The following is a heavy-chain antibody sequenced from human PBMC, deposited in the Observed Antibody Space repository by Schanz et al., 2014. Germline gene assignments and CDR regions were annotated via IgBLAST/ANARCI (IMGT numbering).Heavy chain of an antibody. CDR2: ISGSSIHK. Sequence: VQLLESGGGLVQPGGSLRLSCAASGFTFSDHFMDWVRQAPGKGLEWVSHISGSSIHKNYADSVKGRFSISRDNGETSVYLQINSLRAEDTAVYYCARVDSGYDSHLYYYYYYMDVWGKGTTVTVSS. V-gene: IGHV3-11*03. CDR1: GFTFSDHF. D-gene: IGHD5-12*01. CDR3: ARVDSGYDSHLYYYYYYMDV. J-gene: IGHJ6*03.